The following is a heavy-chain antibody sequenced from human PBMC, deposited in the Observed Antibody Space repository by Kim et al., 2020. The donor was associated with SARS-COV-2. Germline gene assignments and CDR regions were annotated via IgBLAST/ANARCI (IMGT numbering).Heavy chain of an antibody. Sequence: GGSLRLSCAASGFTFSSYGMHWVRQAPGKGLEWVAVIWYDGSNKYYADSVKGRFTISRDNSKNTLYLQMNSLRAEDTAVYYCARSRVGSSLLGYWGQGTLVTVSS. V-gene: IGHV3-33*01. J-gene: IGHJ4*02. D-gene: IGHD6-6*01. CDR1: GFTFSSYG. CDR2: IWYDGSNK. CDR3: ARSRVGSSLLGY.